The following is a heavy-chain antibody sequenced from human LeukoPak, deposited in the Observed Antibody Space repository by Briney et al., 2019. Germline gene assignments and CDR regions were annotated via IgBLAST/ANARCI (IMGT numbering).Heavy chain of an antibody. V-gene: IGHV3-21*01. J-gene: IGHJ4*02. D-gene: IGHD1-14*01. CDR2: ISSSSSYI. CDR1: GFTFSSYS. CDR3: ASEGGPKPESGY. Sequence: GGSLRLSCAASGFTFSSYSMNRVRQAPGKGLEWVSSISSSSSYIYYADSVKGRFTISRDNAKNSLYLQMNSLRAEDTAVYYCASEGGPKPESGYWGQGTLVTVSS.